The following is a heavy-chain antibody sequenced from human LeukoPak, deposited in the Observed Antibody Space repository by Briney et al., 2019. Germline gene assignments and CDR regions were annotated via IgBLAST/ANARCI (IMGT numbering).Heavy chain of an antibody. V-gene: IGHV3-30*02. CDR2: IRYDGSNK. D-gene: IGHD6-13*01. Sequence: PGGSLRLSCAASGFTFSSYGMHWVRQAPGKGLEWVAFIRYDGSNKYYADPLKGRFTISNDNSKNTLYLQMNSLRAEDRAVYYCAKGGGSSRGGYFDYWGQGTLVTVSS. CDR3: AKGGGSSRGGYFDY. CDR1: GFTFSSYG. J-gene: IGHJ4*02.